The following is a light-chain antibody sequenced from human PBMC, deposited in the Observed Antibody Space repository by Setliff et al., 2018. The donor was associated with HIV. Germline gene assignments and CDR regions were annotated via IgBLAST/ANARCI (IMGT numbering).Light chain of an antibody. CDR3: TPYTTSSSPYV. CDR1: RSDVGGYDY. J-gene: IGLJ1*01. CDR2: NVN. Sequence: QSVLTQPASVSGSPGQSITISCTGTRSDVGGYDYVSWYQHHPGKAPKLIIYNVNKRPSGVSNRLSGSKSGNTASLTISGLQAEDEADYYCTPYTTSSSPYVFGTGTKVTVL. V-gene: IGLV2-14*03.